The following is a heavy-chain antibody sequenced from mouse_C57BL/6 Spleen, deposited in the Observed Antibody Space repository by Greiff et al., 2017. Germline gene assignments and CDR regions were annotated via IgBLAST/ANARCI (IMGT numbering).Heavy chain of an antibody. CDR3: AQTAQADLDY. V-gene: IGHV1-85*01. CDR2: IYPRDGST. D-gene: IGHD3-2*02. Sequence: VQLQESGPELVKPGASVKLSCKASGYTFTSYDINWVKQRPGQGLEWIGWIYPRDGSTKYNVKFKGKATWTVDTSSSTAYMELHSLTSEGAAVYFCAQTAQADLDYWGQGTTLTVSS. CDR1: GYTFTSYD. J-gene: IGHJ2*01.